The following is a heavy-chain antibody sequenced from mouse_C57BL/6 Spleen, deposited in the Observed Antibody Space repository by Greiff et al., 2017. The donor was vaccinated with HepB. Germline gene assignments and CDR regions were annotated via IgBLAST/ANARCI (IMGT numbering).Heavy chain of an antibody. J-gene: IGHJ4*01. CDR2: INPSTGGT. V-gene: IGHV1-42*01. CDR3: ARWAAQANYAMDY. CDR1: GYSFTGYY. Sequence: EVQLQQSGPELVKPGASVKISCKASGYSFTGYYMNWVKQSPEKSLEWIGEINPSTGGTTYNQKFKAKATLTVDKSSSTAYMQLKSLTSEDSAVYDCARWAAQANYAMDYWGQGTSVTVSS. D-gene: IGHD3-2*02.